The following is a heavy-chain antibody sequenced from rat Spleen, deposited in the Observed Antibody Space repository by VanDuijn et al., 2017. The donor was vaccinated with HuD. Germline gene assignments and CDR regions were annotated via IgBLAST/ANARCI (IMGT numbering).Heavy chain of an antibody. V-gene: IGHV5-29*01. J-gene: IGHJ2*01. Sequence: KFSCSGSGFSFSNNDMAWVRQAPTKGLEWVATINYDGSSTYYRDSVKGRFTISRDNAKSTLYLQMDSLRSEDTATYYCARSVFDYWGQGVVVTVSS. CDR1: GFSFSNND. CDR3: ARSVFDY. CDR2: INYDGSST.